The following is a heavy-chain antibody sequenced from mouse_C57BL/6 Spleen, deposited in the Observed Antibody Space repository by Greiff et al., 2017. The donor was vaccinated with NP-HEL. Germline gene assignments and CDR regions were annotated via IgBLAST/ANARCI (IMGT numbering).Heavy chain of an antibody. Sequence: VQLQQSGPELVKPGASVKISCKASGYSFTGYYMNWVKQSPEKSLEWIGEINPSTGGTTYNQKFKAKATLTVDKSSSTAYKQLKSLTSEDSAVYYCARGTSPYFGCWGQGTTLTVSS. J-gene: IGHJ2*01. CDR2: INPSTGGT. D-gene: IGHD2-14*01. CDR3: ARGTSPYFGC. CDR1: GYSFTGYY. V-gene: IGHV1-42*01.